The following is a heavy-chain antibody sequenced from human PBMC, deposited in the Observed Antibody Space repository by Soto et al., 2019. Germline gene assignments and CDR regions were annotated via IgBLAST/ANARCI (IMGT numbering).Heavy chain of an antibody. CDR3: VKDRMAYNSVWDPFDI. Sequence: GGSLRLSCAASGFTFYSYAMSWVRQAPGKGLEWVSTIGSVGGDTYYADSVKGRFTISRDDSKNTLLLQMNSLRAEDTAVYYCVKDRMAYNSVWDPFDIWGQGTMVTVS. CDR1: GFTFYSYA. D-gene: IGHD1-20*01. J-gene: IGHJ3*02. V-gene: IGHV3-23*01. CDR2: IGSVGGDT.